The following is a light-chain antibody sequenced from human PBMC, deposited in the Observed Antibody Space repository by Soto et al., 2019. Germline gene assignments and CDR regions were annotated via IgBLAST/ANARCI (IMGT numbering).Light chain of an antibody. CDR1: TSNIGSNT. J-gene: IGLJ1*01. CDR2: SND. Sequence: QSVLSQPPSASGTPGQRVTISCSGSTSNIGSNTVSWYQQLPQRAPKLLICSNDQRPSGVPDRFSGSKSGTSASLAISGLQSEDEAEYFCATWADGLSSYVFGTGTKLTVL. V-gene: IGLV1-44*01. CDR3: ATWADGLSSYV.